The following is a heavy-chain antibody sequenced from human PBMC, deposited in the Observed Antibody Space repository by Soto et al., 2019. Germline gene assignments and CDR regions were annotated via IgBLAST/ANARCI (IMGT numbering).Heavy chain of an antibody. J-gene: IGHJ6*02. D-gene: IGHD6-13*01. CDR2: ISYDGSNK. Sequence: QVQLVESGGGVVQPGRSLRLSCAASGFTFSSYGMHWVRQAPGKGLEWVAVISYDGSNKYYADSVKGRFTISRDNSKNTLYLQMNSLRAEDTAVYYCAKEGSSSWYTYYYYGMDVWGQGTTVTVSS. CDR1: GFTFSSYG. CDR3: AKEGSSSWYTYYYYGMDV. V-gene: IGHV3-30*18.